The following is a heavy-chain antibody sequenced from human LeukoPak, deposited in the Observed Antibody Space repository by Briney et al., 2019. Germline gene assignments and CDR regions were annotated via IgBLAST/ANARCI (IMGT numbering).Heavy chain of an antibody. CDR1: GGSISSGGYS. CDR2: IYHSGST. D-gene: IGHD1-26*01. Sequence: SETLSLTCAVSGGSISSGGYSWSWIRQPPGKGLEWIGYIYHSGSTYYNPSLKSRVTISVDRSKNQFSLELTSVTAADTAVYYCARGGWELPLHFDYWGQGTLVTVSS. J-gene: IGHJ4*02. CDR3: ARGGWELPLHFDY. V-gene: IGHV4-30-2*01.